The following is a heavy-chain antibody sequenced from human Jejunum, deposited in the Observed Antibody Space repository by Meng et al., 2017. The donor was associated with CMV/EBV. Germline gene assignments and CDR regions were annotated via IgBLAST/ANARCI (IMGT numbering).Heavy chain of an antibody. CDR1: GFTFSSNS. V-gene: IGHV3-48*04. CDR3: AKGRSPIVGATPWDH. D-gene: IGHD1-26*01. J-gene: IGHJ4*02. Sequence: GFTFSSNSMNWVRQAPGKGLEWVSYISSTSSTTHYADSMKGRFTISRDNAKNSLYLQMNSLRSDDTAVYYCAKGRSPIVGATPWDHWGQGSLVTVSS. CDR2: ISSTSSTT.